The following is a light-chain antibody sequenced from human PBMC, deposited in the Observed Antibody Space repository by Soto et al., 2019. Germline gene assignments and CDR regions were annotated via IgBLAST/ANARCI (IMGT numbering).Light chain of an antibody. J-gene: IGLJ1*01. V-gene: IGLV1-51*02. CDR3: GTWDSSLSVNYV. Sequence: QSVLTQPPSVSASPGQKVTISCSGSSSNIGNNYVSWYQQLPGTAPKLLIYENNKRPSGIPDRFSGSKSGTSATLGITGLQTGDEDDYYCGTWDSSLSVNYVFGTGTKLTVL. CDR1: SSNIGNNY. CDR2: ENN.